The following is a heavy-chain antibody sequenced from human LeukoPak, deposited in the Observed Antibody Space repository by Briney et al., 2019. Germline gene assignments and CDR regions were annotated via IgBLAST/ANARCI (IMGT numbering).Heavy chain of an antibody. CDR3: ARDHSDYVRVGLDY. V-gene: IGHV3-7*01. CDR1: GFTFSSYW. D-gene: IGHD5-12*01. J-gene: IGHJ4*02. Sequence: GGSLRLSCAASGFTFSSYWMSWVRQAPGKGLEWVANIKQDGSEKYYVDPVKGRFTISRDNAKNSLYLQMNSLRAEDTAVYFCARDHSDYVRVGLDYWGQGTLVTVSS. CDR2: IKQDGSEK.